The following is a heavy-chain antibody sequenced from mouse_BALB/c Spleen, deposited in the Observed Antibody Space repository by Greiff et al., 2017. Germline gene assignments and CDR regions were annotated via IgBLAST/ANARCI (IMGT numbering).Heavy chain of an antibody. CDR3: TRYDRKGDYYAMDY. J-gene: IGHJ4*01. CDR2: IYPGNSDT. Sequence: EVQLQQSGTVLARPGASVKMSCKASGYSFTSYWMHWVKQRPGQGLEWIGAIYPGNSDTSYNQKFKGKAKLTAVTSASTAYMELSSLTNEDSAVYYCTRYDRKGDYYAMDYWGQGTSVTVSS. V-gene: IGHV1-5*01. CDR1: GYSFTSYW. D-gene: IGHD2-12*01.